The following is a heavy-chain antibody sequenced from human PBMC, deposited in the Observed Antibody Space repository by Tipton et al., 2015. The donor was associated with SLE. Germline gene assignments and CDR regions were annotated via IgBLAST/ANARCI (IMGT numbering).Heavy chain of an antibody. CDR3: AVNVVVKVQVDY. V-gene: IGHV4-4*08. J-gene: IGHJ4*02. D-gene: IGHD2-21*01. Sequence: TLSLTCTVSGGSTNGYYWNWIRQPPGKGLEWIGYIYSSGSTKYNPSLKSRVAISVETSRNQFSLKLASVTAADTAVYYCAVNVVVKVQVDYWGPGALVTVSS. CDR1: GGSTNGYY. CDR2: IYSSGST.